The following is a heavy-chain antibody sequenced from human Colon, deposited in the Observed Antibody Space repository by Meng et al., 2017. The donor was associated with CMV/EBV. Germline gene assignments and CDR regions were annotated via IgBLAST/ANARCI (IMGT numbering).Heavy chain of an antibody. CDR1: GDSFNNYW. V-gene: IGHV5-51*01. Sequence: GESVKISCKISGDSFNNYWIAWVRQMPGKGLEWMGVIYLGDSDTRYNPSFQGQVTISADKSINTAFLQWSSLKVSDTAIYYCARHEQQLALDYWGQGTPVTVSS. CDR2: IYLGDSDT. D-gene: IGHD6-13*01. J-gene: IGHJ4*02. CDR3: ARHEQQLALDY.